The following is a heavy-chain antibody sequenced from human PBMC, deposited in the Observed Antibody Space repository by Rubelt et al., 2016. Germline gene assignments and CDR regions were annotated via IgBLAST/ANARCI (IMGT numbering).Heavy chain of an antibody. Sequence: KGRFTISRDNSKNTLYLQMNSLRAEDTAVYYCAKDIGVFGVVLGGGFDYWGQGTLVTVSS. J-gene: IGHJ4*02. CDR3: AKDIGVFGVVLGGGFDY. D-gene: IGHD3-3*01. V-gene: IGHV3-23*01.